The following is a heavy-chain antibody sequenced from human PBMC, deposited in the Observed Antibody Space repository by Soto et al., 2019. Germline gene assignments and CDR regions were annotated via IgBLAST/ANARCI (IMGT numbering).Heavy chain of an antibody. V-gene: IGHV3-23*01. CDR3: AKRGDTTSWYWFDP. Sequence: EVQLLDSGGGLVQPGGSLRLSCAASGFTLTSFGMSWVRQAPGKGLEWVSSISASGTSMYYAKAVEGRFTISRDTSKNTVYLQMNSLRAEDTAVYYCAKRGDTTSWYWFDPWGQGTLVTVSS. J-gene: IGHJ5*02. CDR2: ISASGTSM. D-gene: IGHD6-13*01. CDR1: GFTLTSFG.